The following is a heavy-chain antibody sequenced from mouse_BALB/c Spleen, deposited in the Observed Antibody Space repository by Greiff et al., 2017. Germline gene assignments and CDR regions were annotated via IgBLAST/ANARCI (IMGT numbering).Heavy chain of an antibody. Sequence: QVQLKQPGAELVRPGASVKLSCKASGYSFTSYWMNWVKQRPGQGLEWIGMIQPSDSETRLNQKFKDKATLTVDKSSSTAYMQLSSPTSEDSAVYYCARAGTTVVAGCDDWGQGTTLTVSS. D-gene: IGHD1-1*01. CDR2: IQPSDSET. J-gene: IGHJ2*01. V-gene: IGHV1-61*01. CDR1: GYSFTSYW. CDR3: ARAGTTVVAGCDD.